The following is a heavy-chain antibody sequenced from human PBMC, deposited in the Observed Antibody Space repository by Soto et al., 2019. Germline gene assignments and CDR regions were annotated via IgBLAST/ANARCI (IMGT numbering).Heavy chain of an antibody. D-gene: IGHD2-15*01. J-gene: IGHJ4*01. CDR1: GGSFSGYY. Sequence: SETLSLTCAVYGGSFSGYYWSWIRQYPGKGLKWIGEINDSGSTNYNPSLKSRVTISVDTSKNQFSLKLSSVTAADTAVYYCARDVGCSGGSCYYFDSWGHGTLVT. CDR3: ARDVGCSGGSCYYFDS. CDR2: INDSGST. V-gene: IGHV4-34*01.